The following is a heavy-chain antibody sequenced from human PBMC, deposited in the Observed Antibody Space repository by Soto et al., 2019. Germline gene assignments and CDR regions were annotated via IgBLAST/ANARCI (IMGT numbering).Heavy chain of an antibody. J-gene: IGHJ4*02. CDR1: GFTFSSYS. CDR3: ARDQPGYSYGYGLGY. V-gene: IGHV3-21*01. Sequence: EVQLVESGGGRVKPGGSLRLSCAASGFTFSSYSMNWVRQAPGKGLEWVSAISSSSSYIYYADSVKGRCTISRDNDKNSLYLQMNSLRAEDTAVYYCARDQPGYSYGYGLGYWCKGTLVTVSS. D-gene: IGHD5-18*01. CDR2: ISSSSSYI.